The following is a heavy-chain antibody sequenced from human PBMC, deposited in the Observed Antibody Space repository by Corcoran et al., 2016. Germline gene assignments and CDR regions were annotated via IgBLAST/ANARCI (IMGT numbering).Heavy chain of an antibody. CDR1: GYSFTSYW. D-gene: IGHD3-3*01. Sequence: EVQLVQSGAEVKKPGESLKISCKGSGYSFTSYWIGWVRQMPGKGLEWMGIIYPGDSDTRYSPSFQGQVTISADRSISPAYLQWSSLKASDTAMYYCARQDYDFWSGYLPFDYWGQGTLVTVSS. CDR3: ARQDYDFWSGYLPFDY. J-gene: IGHJ4*02. CDR2: IYPGDSDT. V-gene: IGHV5-51*01.